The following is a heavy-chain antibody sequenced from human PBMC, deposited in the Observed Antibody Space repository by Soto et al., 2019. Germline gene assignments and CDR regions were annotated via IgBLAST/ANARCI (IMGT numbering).Heavy chain of an antibody. CDR2: IYYSGST. J-gene: IGHJ6*03. V-gene: IGHV4-39*01. CDR3: ASGYCTNGVCIYYYYYYMDV. CDR1: GGSISSSSYY. D-gene: IGHD2-8*01. Sequence: SETLSLTCTVSGGSISSSSYYWGWIRQPPGKGLEWIGSIYYSGSTYYNPSLKSRVTISVDTSKNQFSLKLSSVTAADTAVYYCASGYCTNGVCIYYYYYYMDVWGKGTTVTVSS.